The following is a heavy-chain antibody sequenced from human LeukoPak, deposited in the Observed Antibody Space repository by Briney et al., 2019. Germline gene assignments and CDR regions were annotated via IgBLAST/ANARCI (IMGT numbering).Heavy chain of an antibody. V-gene: IGHV3-53*01. J-gene: IGHJ4*02. CDR1: GFTVSTNS. D-gene: IGHD3-22*01. CDR2: IYSGGST. CDR3: ARRAGDYSHPYDY. Sequence: GGSLRLSCTVSGFTVSTNSMSWVRQTPGKGLEWVSFIYSGGSTHYSDSVKGRFTISRDNSKNTLYLQMNSLRAEDTAVYYCARRAGDYSHPYDYWGQGTLVTASS.